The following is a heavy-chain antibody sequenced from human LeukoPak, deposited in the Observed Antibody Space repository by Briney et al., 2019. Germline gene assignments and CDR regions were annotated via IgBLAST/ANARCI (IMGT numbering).Heavy chain of an antibody. D-gene: IGHD1-1*01. CDR3: AKLIKLSGYSHVDY. CDR1: GFTYSSSV. Sequence: PGGSLRLSCAASGFTYSSSVIIGVRQAPGKGLEWVSGISGSGGSTYYADSVKGRFTISRDNSKKTLYLQMNSLRVEDKAVYYCAKLIKLSGYSHVDYWGQGTLVTVSS. V-gene: IGHV3-23*01. CDR2: ISGSGGST. J-gene: IGHJ4*02.